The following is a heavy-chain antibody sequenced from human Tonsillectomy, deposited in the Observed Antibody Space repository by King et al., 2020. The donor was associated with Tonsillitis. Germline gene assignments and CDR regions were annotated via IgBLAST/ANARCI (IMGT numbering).Heavy chain of an antibody. Sequence: QLQESGPGLVKPSETLPLTCTVSGGSIGRGIYFWGWIRQPPGKGLEWIGTIYYSGSTYYNPSLKSRVTISVDTSKNQFSLKLTSVTAADTAVYYCARRGGPTSHYFDYWGQGTLVTVSS. J-gene: IGHJ4*02. D-gene: IGHD1-26*01. CDR3: ARRGGPTSHYFDY. CDR1: GGSIGRGIYF. V-gene: IGHV4-39*01. CDR2: IYYSGST.